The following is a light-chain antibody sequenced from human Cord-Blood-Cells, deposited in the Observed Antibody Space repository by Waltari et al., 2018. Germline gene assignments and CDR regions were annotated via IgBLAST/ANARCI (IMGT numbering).Light chain of an antibody. J-gene: IGLJ3*02. Sequence: HSALTQPASVSGSPGQSITISFTGSSSAVGGYNNVSWYQQHPGKTPKLMIYDVSNRPSGVSNRFSGSKSGNTASLTISGLQAEDEADYYCSSYTSSSTLGFGGGTKLTVL. CDR1: SSAVGGYNN. CDR2: DVS. V-gene: IGLV2-14*01. CDR3: SSYTSSSTLG.